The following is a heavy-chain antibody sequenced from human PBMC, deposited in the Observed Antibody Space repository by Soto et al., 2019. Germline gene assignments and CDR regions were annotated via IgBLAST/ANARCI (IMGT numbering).Heavy chain of an antibody. Sequence: GGSLRLSCAASGFTFGNYAMNWVRQAPGKGLESASSISGNSGNTYYAGSAKGRFTISRDNSKNTLYLQLNSLRADDTAVYSCATVPLSRRYFDSWGQGTLVTVSS. D-gene: IGHD3-16*02. CDR2: ISGNSGNT. J-gene: IGHJ4*02. V-gene: IGHV3-23*01. CDR3: ATVPLSRRYFDS. CDR1: GFTFGNYA.